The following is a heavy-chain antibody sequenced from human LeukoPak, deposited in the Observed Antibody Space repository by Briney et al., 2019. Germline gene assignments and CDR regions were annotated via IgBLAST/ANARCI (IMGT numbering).Heavy chain of an antibody. D-gene: IGHD6-13*01. CDR1: EFTFSIYW. J-gene: IGHJ4*02. V-gene: IGHV3-7*01. Sequence: GGSLRLSCTAPEFTFSIYWMSGVRQAPGKGLEWVANINQGGSEKYYVDSVNGRFTVSRDNAKNSLYLQMNSLRAEDTAVYYCARSAAIGTVDYWGQGTLVTVSS. CDR3: ARSAAIGTVDY. CDR2: INQGGSEK.